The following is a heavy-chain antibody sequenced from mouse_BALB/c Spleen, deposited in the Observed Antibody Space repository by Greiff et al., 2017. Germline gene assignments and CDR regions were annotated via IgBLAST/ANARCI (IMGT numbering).Heavy chain of an antibody. D-gene: IGHD3-3*01. V-gene: IGHV1-4*01. J-gene: IGHJ1*01. Sequence: QVQLQQSGAELARPGASVKMSCKASGYTFTSYTMHWVKQRPGQGLEWIGYINPSSGYTNYNQKFKDKATLTADKSSSTAYMQLSSMTSEDSAVYYCARDGGTGYFDVWGAGTTVTVSS. CDR2: INPSSGYT. CDR1: GYTFTSYT. CDR3: ARDGGTGYFDV.